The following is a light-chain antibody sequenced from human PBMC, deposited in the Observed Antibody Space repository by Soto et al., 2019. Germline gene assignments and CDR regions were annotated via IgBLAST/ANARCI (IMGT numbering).Light chain of an antibody. CDR2: DTS. Sequence: EVVVTQSPATLSLSPGATAIRSSRASLSGDKYLVWHKQKPGQAPRILIYDTSNRATGIPARFSGSGSETDFTLTISSLEPEDFAVYYCQQRKHWPPLTFGGGTKVEIK. CDR3: QQRKHWPPLT. CDR1: LSGDKY. V-gene: IGKV3-11*01. J-gene: IGKJ4*02.